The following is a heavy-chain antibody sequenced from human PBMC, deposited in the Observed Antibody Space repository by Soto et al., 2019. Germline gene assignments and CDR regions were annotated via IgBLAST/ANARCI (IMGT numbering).Heavy chain of an antibody. CDR3: ARGVSLRRITIFGVVTSYGMDV. CDR2: IIPIFGTA. D-gene: IGHD3-3*01. J-gene: IGHJ6*02. Sequence: QVQLVQSGAEVKKPGSSVKVSCKASGGTFSSYAISWVRQAPGQGLEWMGGIIPIFGTANYAQKFQGRVTITADESTSTAFMELSSLRSEDTAVYYCARGVSLRRITIFGVVTSYGMDVWGQGTTVTVSS. V-gene: IGHV1-69*01. CDR1: GGTFSSYA.